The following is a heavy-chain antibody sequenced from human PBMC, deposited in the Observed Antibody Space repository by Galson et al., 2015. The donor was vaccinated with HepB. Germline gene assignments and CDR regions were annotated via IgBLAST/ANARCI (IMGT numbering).Heavy chain of an antibody. D-gene: IGHD6-19*01. CDR1: GFTFSSYD. Sequence: SLRLSCAASGFTFSSYDMHWVRQATGKGLEWVSAIGTAGDTYYPGSVKGRFTISRENAKNSLYLQMNSLRAGDTAVYYCARGGSGWYEGSYWYFDLWGRGTLVTVSS. J-gene: IGHJ2*01. V-gene: IGHV3-13*01. CDR3: ARGGSGWYEGSYWYFDL. CDR2: IGTAGDT.